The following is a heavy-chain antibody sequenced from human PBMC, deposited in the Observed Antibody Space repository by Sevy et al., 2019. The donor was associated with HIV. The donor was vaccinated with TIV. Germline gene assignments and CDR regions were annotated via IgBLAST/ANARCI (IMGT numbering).Heavy chain of an antibody. V-gene: IGHV1-18*01. CDR2: IGVYNGNS. Sequence: ASVKVSCKASGYTFSSNGIAWVRQAPGQGLQWMGWIGVYNGNSNYAQNLRDRVTMTTDTSMSTAYMELKSLRSDDTAVYYCARVPTYYFGSGTYFDYWGQGTLVTVSS. CDR1: GYTFSSNG. D-gene: IGHD3-10*01. CDR3: ARVPTYYFGSGTYFDY. J-gene: IGHJ4*02.